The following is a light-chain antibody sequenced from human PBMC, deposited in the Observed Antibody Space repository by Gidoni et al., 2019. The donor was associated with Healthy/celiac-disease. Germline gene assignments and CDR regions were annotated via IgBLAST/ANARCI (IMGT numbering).Light chain of an antibody. V-gene: IGKV1-33*01. CDR1: QDISNY. CDR3: QQYDSLPLT. CDR2: DAS. J-gene: IGKJ4*01. Sequence: DIQMPQSPSSLSASVGDRVTITCQASQDISNYLNWYQQKPGKAPKLLIYDASSLETGVPSRFSGSGSGTDFSFTISSLQPEDIATYYCQQYDSLPLTFGGGTKVEIE.